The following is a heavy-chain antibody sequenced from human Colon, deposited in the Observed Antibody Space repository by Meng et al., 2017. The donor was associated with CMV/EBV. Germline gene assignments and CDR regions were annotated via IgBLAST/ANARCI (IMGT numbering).Heavy chain of an antibody. J-gene: IGHJ4*02. CDR2: IYYTGST. CDR3: ARDPGSGPDY. D-gene: IGHD2-15*01. V-gene: IGHV4-31*03. CDR1: GCSISSGGYY. Sequence: TCTVSGCSISSGGYYWSWIRQHPGKGLEWIGYIYYTGSTYYNPSLKSRVVISGDTSKNQFSLKLSSVTAADTAVYFCARDPGSGPDYWGQGTLVTVSS.